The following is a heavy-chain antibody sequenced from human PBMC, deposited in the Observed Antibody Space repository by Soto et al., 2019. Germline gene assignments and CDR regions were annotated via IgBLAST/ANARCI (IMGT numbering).Heavy chain of an antibody. CDR3: ARGRYGGVGGGMDV. V-gene: IGHV1-69*02. D-gene: IGHD4-17*01. J-gene: IGHJ6*02. Sequence: QVQLVQSGAEVKKPGSSVKVSCKASGGTFSSYTISWVRQAPGQGLEWMGRIIPILGIANYAQKFQGRVTITADKSTSTADMELSSLRSEDTAVYYCARGRYGGVGGGMDVWGQGTTVTVSS. CDR2: IIPILGIA. CDR1: GGTFSSYT.